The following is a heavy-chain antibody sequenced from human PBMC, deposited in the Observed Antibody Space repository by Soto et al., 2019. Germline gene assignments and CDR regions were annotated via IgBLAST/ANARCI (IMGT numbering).Heavy chain of an antibody. J-gene: IGHJ6*02. CDR1: GYSFTSYW. V-gene: IGHV5-51*01. CDR3: AIGLQNYYYGMDV. CDR2: IYPGDSDT. Sequence: WGSLKISCTGSGYSFTSYWLGWVRQIPGKGREWMGIIYPGDSDTRYSPSFQGQVTISADKSISTAYLQWSSLKASDTAMYYCAIGLQNYYYGMDVWGQGTTVTVSS. D-gene: IGHD4-4*01.